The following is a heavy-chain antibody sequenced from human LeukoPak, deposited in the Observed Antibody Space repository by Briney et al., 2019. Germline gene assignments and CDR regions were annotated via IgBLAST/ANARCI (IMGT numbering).Heavy chain of an antibody. D-gene: IGHD6-13*01. J-gene: IGHJ4*02. CDR2: IKQDGSEK. Sequence: PGGSLRLSCAASGFTFRNYWMTWVRQAPGKGLEWVATIKQDGSEKYYVDSVKGRFTVSRDNAKNSLDLQVNSLRAEDTAVYYCAKGGRSNSWYWSYWGRGTLVTVSS. CDR1: GFTFRNYW. V-gene: IGHV3-7*01. CDR3: AKGGRSNSWYWSY.